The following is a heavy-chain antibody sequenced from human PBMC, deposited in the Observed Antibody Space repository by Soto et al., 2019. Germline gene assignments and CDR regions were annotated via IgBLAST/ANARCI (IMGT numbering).Heavy chain of an antibody. V-gene: IGHV4-59*08. CDR2: ICYSGST. D-gene: IGHD4-4*01. J-gene: IGHJ5*02. Sequence: KTSETLSLTCTVSGGSLNISCWSWIRQPPGKGLEWIGFICYSGSTKYNPSLESRVTISVDTSKNYFSLKVSSATAADTAVYYCALHSNRNYGLYFFDVWGLGSLVTVSS. CDR3: ALHSNRNYGLYFFDV. CDR1: GGSLNISC.